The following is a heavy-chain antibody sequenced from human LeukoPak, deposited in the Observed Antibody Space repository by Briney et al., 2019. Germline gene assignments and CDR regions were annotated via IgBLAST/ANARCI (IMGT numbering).Heavy chain of an antibody. Sequence: PETLSLTCAVYGGSFSGYYWSWIRQPPGKGLEWIGEINHSGSANYNPSLKSRVTISVDRSKNQFSLKLTSVTAADTAVYYCARAGPPYDSSGYYFFDYWGQGTLVTVSS. D-gene: IGHD3-22*01. CDR1: GGSFSGYY. CDR2: INHSGSA. CDR3: ARAGPPYDSSGYYFFDY. V-gene: IGHV4-34*01. J-gene: IGHJ4*02.